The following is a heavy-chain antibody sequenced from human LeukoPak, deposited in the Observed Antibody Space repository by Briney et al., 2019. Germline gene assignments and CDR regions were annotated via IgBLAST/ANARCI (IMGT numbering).Heavy chain of an antibody. D-gene: IGHD6-25*01. J-gene: IGHJ4*02. CDR3: ARDVSSGGYFDY. Sequence: ASVKVSCKASGGTFSSYAISWVRQAPGQGLEWMGGIIPIFGTANYAQKFQGRATITTDESTSTAYMELSSLRSEDTVVYYCARDVSSGGYFDYWGQGTLVTVSS. CDR2: IIPIFGTA. CDR1: GGTFSSYA. V-gene: IGHV1-69*05.